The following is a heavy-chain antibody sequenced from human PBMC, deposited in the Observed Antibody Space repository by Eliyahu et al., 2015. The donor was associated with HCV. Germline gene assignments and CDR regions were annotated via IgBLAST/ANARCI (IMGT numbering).Heavy chain of an antibody. V-gene: IGHV4-4*07. CDR2: IFVSGTT. CDR3: ARDVASVTTGVWYFDL. J-gene: IGHJ2*01. Sequence: QVQLQESGPGLVKPSETLSLXCTVSGGSISSYSWNWIRQSAGKRLEWIGRIFVSGTTNYNPSLRSRISMSKDTSKNYFSLRLTSVTAADTAVYFCARDVASVTTGVWYFDLWGRGTLVTVSS. D-gene: IGHD4-17*01. CDR1: GGSISSYS.